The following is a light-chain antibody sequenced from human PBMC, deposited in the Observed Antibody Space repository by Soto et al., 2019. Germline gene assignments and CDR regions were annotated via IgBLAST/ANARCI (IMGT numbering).Light chain of an antibody. CDR1: SSGIGTFNL. Sequence: QSALTQPASVSGSPGQSIAISCTGNSSGIGTFNLVSLYQQHPGKAPKLIIYEVNKRPSGISSRFSGSKSGNTASLTISGLQAEDEADYYCYAFAGFNTQFGGGTKLPVL. CDR3: YAFAGFNTQ. J-gene: IGLJ2*01. CDR2: EVN. V-gene: IGLV2-23*02.